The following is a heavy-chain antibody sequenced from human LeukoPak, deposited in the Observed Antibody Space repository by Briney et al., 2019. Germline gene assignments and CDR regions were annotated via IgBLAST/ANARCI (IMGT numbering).Heavy chain of an antibody. V-gene: IGHV4-59*01. Sequence: SEALSLTCTVSGGSISSYYWSWIRQPPGRGLEWIGYIYYSGSTNYNPSLKSRLTISVDTSKNQFSLRLSSVTAADTAVYYCASLMVATDYFDYWGQGTLVTVSS. J-gene: IGHJ4*02. D-gene: IGHD5-12*01. CDR2: IYYSGST. CDR1: GGSISSYY. CDR3: ASLMVATDYFDY.